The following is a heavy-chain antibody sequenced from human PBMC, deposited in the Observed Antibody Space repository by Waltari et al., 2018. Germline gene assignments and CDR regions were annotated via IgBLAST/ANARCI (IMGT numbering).Heavy chain of an antibody. D-gene: IGHD6-13*01. V-gene: IGHV3-30*04. Sequence: QVQLVESGGGVVQPGSSLRLSCSASGFTFSSYAMHWVRQAPGKGLEWVAVISYDGSNKYYADSVKGRFTISRDNSKNTLYLQMNSLRAEDTAVYYCARTWGSSWYYYYGMDVWGQGTTVTVSS. J-gene: IGHJ6*02. CDR1: GFTFSSYA. CDR3: ARTWGSSWYYYYGMDV. CDR2: ISYDGSNK.